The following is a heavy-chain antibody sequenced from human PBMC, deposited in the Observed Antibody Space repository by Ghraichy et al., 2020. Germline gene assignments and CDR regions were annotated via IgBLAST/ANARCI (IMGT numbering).Heavy chain of an antibody. CDR3: ARHSSGYYETNAFDI. J-gene: IGHJ3*02. D-gene: IGHD3-22*01. CDR1: GFSLSTSGVG. V-gene: IGHV2-5*02. CDR2: IYWDDDK. Sequence: SGPTLVKPTQTLTLTCTFSGFSLSTSGVGVGWIRQPPGKALEWLALIYWDDDKRYSPSLKSRLTITKDTSKNQVVLTMTNMDPVDTATYYCARHSSGYYETNAFDIWGQGTMVTVSS.